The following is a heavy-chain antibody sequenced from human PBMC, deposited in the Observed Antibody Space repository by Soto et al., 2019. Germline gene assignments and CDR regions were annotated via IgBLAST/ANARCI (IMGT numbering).Heavy chain of an antibody. CDR2: IYYSGST. CDR3: ARGIPYSGSYRAGYFDY. Sequence: QVQLQESGPGLVKPSETLSLTCTVSGGSISSYYWSWIRQPPGKGLEWIGYIYYSGSTNYNPSLGSRVTISVDTSKNQFSLKLSSVTAADTAVYYCARGIPYSGSYRAGYFDYWGQGTLVTVSS. D-gene: IGHD1-26*01. CDR1: GGSISSYY. V-gene: IGHV4-59*01. J-gene: IGHJ4*02.